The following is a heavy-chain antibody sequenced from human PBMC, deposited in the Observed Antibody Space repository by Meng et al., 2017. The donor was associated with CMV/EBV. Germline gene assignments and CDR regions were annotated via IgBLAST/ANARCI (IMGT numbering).Heavy chain of an antibody. D-gene: IGHD2-21*01. V-gene: IGHV3-48*03. Sequence: GESLKISCAASGFTFSSYEMNWVRQAPGKGLERVSYISSSGSTIYYADSVKGRFTISRDNAKNSLYLQMNSLRAEDTAVYYCARALVVETNPRNYYYYGMDVWGQGTTVTVSS. J-gene: IGHJ6*02. CDR1: GFTFSSYE. CDR2: ISSSGSTI. CDR3: ARALVVETNPRNYYYYGMDV.